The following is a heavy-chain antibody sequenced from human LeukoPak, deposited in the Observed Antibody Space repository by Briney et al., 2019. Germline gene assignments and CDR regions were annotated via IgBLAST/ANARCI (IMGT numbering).Heavy chain of an antibody. CDR1: GYSFTNYD. V-gene: IGHV1-18*01. Sequence: ASMKVSCKASGYSFTNYDISWVRQAPGQGLEWMGWISPNNGDTEYAQKLQGRLTMTTDTSTNTAYMELRSLRSDDTAVYYCARDPTTGSLSFDYWGQGTLVTVSS. J-gene: IGHJ4*02. D-gene: IGHD4-17*01. CDR2: ISPNNGDT. CDR3: ARDPTTGSLSFDY.